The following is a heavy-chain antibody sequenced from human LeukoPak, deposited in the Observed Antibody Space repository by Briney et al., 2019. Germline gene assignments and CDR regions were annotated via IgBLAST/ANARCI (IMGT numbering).Heavy chain of an antibody. CDR1: GYSFTSSW. CDR3: ARQPGAGWFDP. CDR2: INPGDSDT. J-gene: IGHJ5*02. Sequence: GESLKISCQASGYSFTSSWIGWARQMPGKGLEWMAIINPGDSDTRYSPPFQGQVTISADKSISTVYLQWGSLKASDTAMYYCARQPGAGWFDPWGQGTLVTVSS. V-gene: IGHV5-51*01. D-gene: IGHD3-10*01.